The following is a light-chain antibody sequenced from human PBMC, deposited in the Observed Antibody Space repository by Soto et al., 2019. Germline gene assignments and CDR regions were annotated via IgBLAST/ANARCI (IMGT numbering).Light chain of an antibody. J-gene: IGKJ1*01. CDR2: LGS. Sequence: VLTQSPLSLPVTPGEPASISCRSSQSLLHSNGNIYLDWYLQKPGQSTQLLIYLGSIRASGVADRFSGSGSGTDVTLKITRVEAEDVGVYYCMQAIQAPRTFGLGTKVEIK. V-gene: IGKV2-28*01. CDR1: QSLLHSNGNIY. CDR3: MQAIQAPRT.